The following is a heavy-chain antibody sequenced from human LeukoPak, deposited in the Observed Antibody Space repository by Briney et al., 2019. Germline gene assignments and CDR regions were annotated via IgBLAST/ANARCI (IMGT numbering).Heavy chain of an antibody. CDR1: GYTFTSYY. V-gene: IGHV1-46*01. CDR2: INPSGGST. CDR3: ARSPDILTGEKFDY. Sequence: ASVKVSCKASGYTFTSYYVHWVRQAPGQGLEWMGIINPSGGSTSYAQKFQGRVTMTRDTSISTAYMELSRLRFDDTAVYYCARSPDILTGEKFDYWGQGTLVTVSS. D-gene: IGHD3-9*01. J-gene: IGHJ4*02.